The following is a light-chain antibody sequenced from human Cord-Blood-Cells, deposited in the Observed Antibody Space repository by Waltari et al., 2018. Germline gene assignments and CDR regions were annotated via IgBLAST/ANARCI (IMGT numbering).Light chain of an antibody. CDR2: GAS. Sequence: ELVLPHSPATLSVSPGERATLSCRAMQSVSSNLAWYQQKPGQAPRLLIYGASTRATGIPARFSGSVSGTEFTLTISSLQSEDFAVYYCQQYNNWPPTFGGGTKVEIK. J-gene: IGKJ4*01. V-gene: IGKV3D-15*01. CDR3: QQYNNWPPT. CDR1: QSVSSN.